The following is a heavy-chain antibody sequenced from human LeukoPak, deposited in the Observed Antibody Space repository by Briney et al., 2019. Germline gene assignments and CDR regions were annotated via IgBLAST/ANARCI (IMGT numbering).Heavy chain of an antibody. D-gene: IGHD3-10*01. Sequence: ASVKVSCKASGYTFTSYGISWVRQAPGQGLEWMGWISAYNGNTNYAQKLQGRVTMTTDTSTSTAYMELRSLRSDDTAVYYCARDYFSGSGSYSHYYYSGMDVWGQGTTVTVSS. CDR1: GYTFTSYG. V-gene: IGHV1-18*01. CDR2: ISAYNGNT. J-gene: IGHJ6*02. CDR3: ARDYFSGSGSYSHYYYSGMDV.